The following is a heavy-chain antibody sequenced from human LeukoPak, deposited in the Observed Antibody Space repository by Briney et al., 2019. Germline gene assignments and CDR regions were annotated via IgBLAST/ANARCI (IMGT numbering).Heavy chain of an antibody. V-gene: IGHV3-23*01. CDR3: ANFFGY. CDR2: ISRSGGST. CDR1: GFTVRSNY. D-gene: IGHD2/OR15-2a*01. J-gene: IGHJ4*02. Sequence: GGSLRLSCAASGFTVRSNYMSWVRQAPGKGLGWVSAISRSGGSTFYAASVLGRFTISRDNSKNTLYLQMNSLGPDDTAVYYCANFFGYWGQGTLVTVSS.